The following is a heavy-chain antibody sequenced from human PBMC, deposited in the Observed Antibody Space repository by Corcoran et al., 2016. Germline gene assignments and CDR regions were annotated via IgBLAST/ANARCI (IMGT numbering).Heavy chain of an antibody. D-gene: IGHD2-2*01. CDR1: GFTFSSYG. CDR3: AKEGEDIVVVPAAAEWFDP. CDR2: ISYDGSNK. J-gene: IGHJ5*02. V-gene: IGHV3-30*18. Sequence: QVQLVESGGGVVQPGRSLRLSCAASGFTFSSYGMHWVRQAPGKGLEWVAVISYDGSNKYYADSVKGRFTISRDNSKNTLYLQMNSLRAEDTAVYYCAKEGEDIVVVPAAAEWFDPWGQGTLVTVSS.